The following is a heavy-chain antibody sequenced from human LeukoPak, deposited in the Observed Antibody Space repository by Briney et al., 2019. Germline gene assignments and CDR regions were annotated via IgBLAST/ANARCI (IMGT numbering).Heavy chain of an antibody. D-gene: IGHD3-10*01. CDR2: IYYSGST. Sequence: PSETPSLTCTVSGGSISSYYWNWIRQPPGKGLEWIGYIYYSGSTNYNPSLKSRVTISVDTSKNQFSLKLSSVTAADTAVYYCARVSARHSPDYWGQGTLVTVSS. CDR1: GGSISSYY. J-gene: IGHJ4*02. CDR3: ARVSARHSPDY. V-gene: IGHV4-59*01.